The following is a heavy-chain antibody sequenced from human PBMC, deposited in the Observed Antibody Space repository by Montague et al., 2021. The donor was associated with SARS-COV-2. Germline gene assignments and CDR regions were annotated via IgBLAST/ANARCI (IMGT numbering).Heavy chain of an antibody. CDR2: ISYDGSNK. CDR1: GFTFSSYW. Sequence: SLRLSCAASGFTFSSYWMSWVRQAPGKGLEWVAVISYDGSNKYYADSVKGRFTISRDNSKNTLSLQMNSLRAEDTAVYYCARDFSHSSGWYGGEAFDYWGRGTLVTVSS. D-gene: IGHD6-19*01. V-gene: IGHV3-30-3*01. J-gene: IGHJ4*02. CDR3: ARDFSHSSGWYGGEAFDY.